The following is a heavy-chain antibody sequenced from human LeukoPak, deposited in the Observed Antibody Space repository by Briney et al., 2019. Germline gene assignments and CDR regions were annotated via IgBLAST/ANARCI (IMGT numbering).Heavy chain of an antibody. V-gene: IGHV3-30*02. CDR1: GFTFSSYG. D-gene: IGHD6-19*01. CDR3: AKDAYIRGWYLDY. CDR2: IWYDGSNK. J-gene: IGHJ4*02. Sequence: GGSLRLSCAASGFTFSSYGMHWVRQAPGKGLEWVAVIWYDGSNKYYADSVKGRFTISRDNSKNTLYLQMNSLRLGDTATYYCAKDAYIRGWYLDYWGQGTLVAVSS.